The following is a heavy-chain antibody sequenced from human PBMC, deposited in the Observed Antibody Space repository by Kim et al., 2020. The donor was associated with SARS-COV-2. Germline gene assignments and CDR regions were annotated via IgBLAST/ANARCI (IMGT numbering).Heavy chain of an antibody. V-gene: IGHV3-9*01. CDR3: AKDISSGDYGEGGFDY. D-gene: IGHD4-17*01. CDR1: GFTFDDYA. Sequence: GGSLRLSCAASGFTFDDYAMHWVRQAPGKGLEWVSGISWNSGSIGYADSVKGRFTISRDNAKNSLYLQMNSLRAEDTALYYCAKDISSGDYGEGGFDYWG. J-gene: IGHJ4*01. CDR2: ISWNSGSI.